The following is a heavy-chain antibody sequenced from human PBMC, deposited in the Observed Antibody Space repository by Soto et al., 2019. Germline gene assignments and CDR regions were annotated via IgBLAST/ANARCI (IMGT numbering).Heavy chain of an antibody. Sequence: EVQLVESGGGLVKPGGSLRLSCAASGFTFSNAWMNWVRQAPGKGLEWVGRIKSKTDGGTTDYAAPVKGRFTISRDDSKNTLYLQMNSLKTEDTAVYYCTTDPLTGPAFEDYYYGMDVWGQGTTVTVSS. CDR2: IKSKTDGGTT. V-gene: IGHV3-15*07. CDR3: TTDPLTGPAFEDYYYGMDV. D-gene: IGHD1-20*01. J-gene: IGHJ6*02. CDR1: GFTFSNAW.